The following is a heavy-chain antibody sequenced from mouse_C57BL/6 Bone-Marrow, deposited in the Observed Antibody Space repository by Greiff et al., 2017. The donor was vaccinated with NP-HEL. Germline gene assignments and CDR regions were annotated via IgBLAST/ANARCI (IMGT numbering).Heavy chain of an antibody. V-gene: IGHV1-9*01. CDR2: ILPGSGST. J-gene: IGHJ4*01. D-gene: IGHD2-5*01. CDR3: ARFYSNYGYAMDY. CDR1: GYTFTGYW. Sequence: QVQLQQSGAELMKPGASVKLSCTATGYTFTGYWIEWVKQRPGHGLEWIGEILPGSGSTTSNEKFKGKATFTADTSANAAYMQLSSLTTEDSAIYYCARFYSNYGYAMDYWGQGTSVTVSS.